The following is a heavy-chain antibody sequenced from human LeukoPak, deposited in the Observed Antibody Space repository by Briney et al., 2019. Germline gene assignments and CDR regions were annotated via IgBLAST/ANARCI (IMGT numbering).Heavy chain of an antibody. CDR3: ARGELGDCSGGSCYFDY. CDR2: IGSSSDYI. D-gene: IGHD2-15*01. V-gene: IGHV3-21*01. Sequence: VGSLRLSCVVSGFTFSSYNMHWVRQAPGKGLEWVSSIGSSSDYIHYADSLKGRFTISRDIAKNSLYLQMNSLKAEDTAVYYCARGELGDCSGGSCYFDYWGQGTLVTVSS. CDR1: GFTFSSYN. J-gene: IGHJ4*02.